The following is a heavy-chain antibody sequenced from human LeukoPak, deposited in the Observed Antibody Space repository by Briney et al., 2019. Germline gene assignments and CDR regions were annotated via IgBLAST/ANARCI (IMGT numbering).Heavy chain of an antibody. CDR1: GGSISSYY. J-gene: IGHJ4*02. D-gene: IGHD4-17*01. Sequence: SETLSLTCTVSGGSISSYYWSWLRQPPGKGLESIGYIYYSGSTNYNPSLKSRVTISIDTSKNQFSLNLGSVTAADTAIYYCVRQNFLVTTGGPSFYFDYWGQGALVTVSS. CDR3: VRQNFLVTTGGPSFYFDY. V-gene: IGHV4-59*08. CDR2: IYYSGST.